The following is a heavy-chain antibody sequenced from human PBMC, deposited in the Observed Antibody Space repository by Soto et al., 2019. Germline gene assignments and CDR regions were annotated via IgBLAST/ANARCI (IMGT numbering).Heavy chain of an antibody. J-gene: IGHJ4*02. V-gene: IGHV3-33*01. CDR1: GITFGIYG. Sequence: AGGSLRLSCAASGITFGIYGMHWVRQAPGKGLEWLAVIWFDGSTQYYADSVKGRFTISRDNAKNTLYLQMNNLRAEDTALYYCARDPLLRGTGYLDYWGQGTQVTVSS. CDR2: IWFDGSTQ. D-gene: IGHD3-10*01. CDR3: ARDPLLRGTGYLDY.